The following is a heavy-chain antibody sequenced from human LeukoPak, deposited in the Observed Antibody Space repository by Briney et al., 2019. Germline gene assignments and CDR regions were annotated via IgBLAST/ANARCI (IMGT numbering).Heavy chain of an antibody. Sequence: GGSLRLSCAVSGFTFRNYAMVWVRQAPGKGLDWVSSISAGGGVTSNADSVKGRFTISRDNSKNTLYLQMNSLRAEDTAVYYCARGQLEWENYYYGMDVWGQGTTVTVSS. CDR2: ISAGGGVT. CDR1: GFTFRNYA. V-gene: IGHV3-23*01. J-gene: IGHJ6*02. D-gene: IGHD1-1*01. CDR3: ARGQLEWENYYYGMDV.